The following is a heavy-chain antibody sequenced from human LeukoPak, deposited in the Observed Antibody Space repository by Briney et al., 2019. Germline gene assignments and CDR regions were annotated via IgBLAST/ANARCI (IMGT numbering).Heavy chain of an antibody. CDR1: GGSISSYY. V-gene: IGHV4-4*07. CDR2: IYTSGST. J-gene: IGHJ4*02. Sequence: SETLSLTCTVSGGSISSYYWSWIRQPAGKGLEWIGRIYTSGSTNYNPSLKSRVTMSVDTSKNQFSLKLSSVTAADTAVYYCAREGGYYYDSSVLYYFDYWGQGTRVTVSS. CDR3: AREGGYYYDSSVLYYFDY. D-gene: IGHD3-22*01.